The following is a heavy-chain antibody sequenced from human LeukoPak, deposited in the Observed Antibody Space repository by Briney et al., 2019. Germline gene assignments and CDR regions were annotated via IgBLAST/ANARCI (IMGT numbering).Heavy chain of an antibody. CDR1: GFTFSNAW. CDR2: IKEDGSVK. J-gene: IGHJ4*02. CDR3: ARDSTWLLDY. D-gene: IGHD6-19*01. Sequence: GGSLRLSCAASGFTFSNAWMTWVRQAPGKGLEWVANIKEDGSVKYYVDSVKGRFTISRDNTKNALYLQMNSLRADDTAVYFCARDSTWLLDYWGQGTLITVSS. V-gene: IGHV3-7*03.